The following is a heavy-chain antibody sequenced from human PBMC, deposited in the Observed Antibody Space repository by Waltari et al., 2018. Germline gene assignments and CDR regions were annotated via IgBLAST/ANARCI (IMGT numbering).Heavy chain of an antibody. CDR3: ARDMHSSSSALGWLDP. D-gene: IGHD6-6*01. CDR1: GFTFDRFG. Sequence: QVQLVESGGGVVQSGRALRLSCGASGFTFDRFGRRGVRQAPGKALEWVALIWFDGSAKYYADSVKGRFIVSRDNSKNTFYLQLNSLRAEDTAVYYCARDMHSSSSALGWLDPWGQGTLVTVSS. J-gene: IGHJ5*02. V-gene: IGHV3-33*01. CDR2: IWFDGSAK.